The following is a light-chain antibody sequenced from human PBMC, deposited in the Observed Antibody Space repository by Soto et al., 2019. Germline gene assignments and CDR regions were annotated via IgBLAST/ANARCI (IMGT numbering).Light chain of an antibody. CDR1: QSVDTS. J-gene: IGKJ4*01. Sequence: ETVLTQSPATLSSSPGESATLSCRTSQSVDTSVAWYQQKPGQAPRLLIYDASSRATGIPIRFSGSGSATDFPLTISSLEPEDFAVYYCQHRGNWGTFGGGTKVEIK. CDR2: DAS. CDR3: QHRGNWGT. V-gene: IGKV3-11*01.